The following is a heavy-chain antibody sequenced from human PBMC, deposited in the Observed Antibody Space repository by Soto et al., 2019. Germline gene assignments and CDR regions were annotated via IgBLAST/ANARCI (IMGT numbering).Heavy chain of an antibody. CDR1: SGSISSSNW. D-gene: IGHD5-12*01. V-gene: IGHV4-4*02. CDR2: IYHSGST. Sequence: SETLSLTCAVSSGSISSSNWWSWVRQPPGKGLEWIGEIYHSGSTNYNPSLKSRVTISVDKSKNQFSLKLSSVTAADTAVYYCARVDRGGWLRLGGAFDIWGQGTMVTVSS. CDR3: ARVDRGGWLRLGGAFDI. J-gene: IGHJ3*02.